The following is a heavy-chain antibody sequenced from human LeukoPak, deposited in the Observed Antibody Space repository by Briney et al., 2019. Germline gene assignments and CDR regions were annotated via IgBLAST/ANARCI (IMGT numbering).Heavy chain of an antibody. CDR1: GFTFITYG. J-gene: IGHJ4*02. CDR3: ASNQLSGYDPSPFDY. Sequence: PGGSLRLSCAASGFTFITYGMHWVRQAPGKGLEWVAVISYDGSNKYYADSVKGRFTISRDNSKNTLYLQMNSLRAEDTAVYYCASNQLSGYDPSPFDYWGQGTLVTVSS. V-gene: IGHV3-30*03. D-gene: IGHD3-16*01. CDR2: ISYDGSNK.